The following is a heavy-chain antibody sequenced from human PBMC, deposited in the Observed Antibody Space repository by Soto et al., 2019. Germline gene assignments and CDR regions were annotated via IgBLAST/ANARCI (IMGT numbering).Heavy chain of an antibody. J-gene: IGHJ4*02. CDR2: ISDSGGLT. D-gene: IGHD1-26*01. Sequence: EVQVLESGGDLVQPGGSLRLSCAASGFIFNDNAMSWVRQAPGKGLEWVSSISDSGGLTFYADSVKGRFSVSRDNSKNTLYLQLNSLRTEDTAVYYCAKPRGARWDLLHFDYWGRGTLVTVSS. CDR1: GFIFNDNA. CDR3: AKPRGARWDLLHFDY. V-gene: IGHV3-23*01.